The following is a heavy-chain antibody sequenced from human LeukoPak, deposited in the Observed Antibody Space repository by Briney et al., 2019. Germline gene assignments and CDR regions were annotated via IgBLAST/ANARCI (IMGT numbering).Heavy chain of an antibody. CDR3: ARDLVERDDFPD. Sequence: ASVKVSCKASGYTFTGYYIQWVREAPGQGLEWMAWINPNSGGTNYAQKFQGRVTMTRDTSISTAYMELSRLRSDDTAVYYCARDLVERDDFPDWGQGTLVTVSS. CDR1: GYTFTGYY. D-gene: IGHD3-3*01. J-gene: IGHJ4*02. V-gene: IGHV1-2*02. CDR2: INPNSGGT.